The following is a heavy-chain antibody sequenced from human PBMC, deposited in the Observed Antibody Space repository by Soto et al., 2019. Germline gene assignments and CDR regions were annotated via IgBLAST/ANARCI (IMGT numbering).Heavy chain of an antibody. J-gene: IGHJ3*01. D-gene: IGHD4-17*01. CDR2: VSGSSSYI. Sequence: GGSLSLSCEGSGFNFRNFNMIWVRQAPGKGLEWVSSVSGSSSYIYYADSVKGRFTVSRDNANNLVFLQMNGLRPEDTAMYYCARDLRGHYGPWGQGTMVTVSS. V-gene: IGHV3-21*06. CDR1: GFNFRNFN. CDR3: ARDLRGHYGP.